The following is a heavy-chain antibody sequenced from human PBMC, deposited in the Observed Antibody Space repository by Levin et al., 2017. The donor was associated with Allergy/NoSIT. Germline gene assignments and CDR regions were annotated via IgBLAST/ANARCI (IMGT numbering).Heavy chain of an antibody. V-gene: IGHV5-51*01. CDR2: IYPGDSDT. CDR1: GYIFTSYW. J-gene: IGHJ5*02. CDR3: ARPQTSVGAFDP. Sequence: KVSCKGSGYIFTSYWIGWVRQMPGKGLEWMGIIYPGDSDTRYSPSFQGQVTISADKSISTAYLQWSSLKASDTAMYYCARPQTSVGAFDPWGQGTLVTVSS.